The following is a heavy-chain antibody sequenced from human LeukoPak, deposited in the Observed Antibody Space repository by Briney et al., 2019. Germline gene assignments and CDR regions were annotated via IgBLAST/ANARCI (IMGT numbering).Heavy chain of an antibody. D-gene: IGHD3-22*01. Sequence: SETLSLTCAVYGGSFSGYYWSWIRQPPGKGLEWIGEINHSGSTNYNPSLKSRVTISVDTSKNQFSLKLSSVTAAGTAVYYCARIVPGGYYGGGWFDPWGQGTLVTVSS. V-gene: IGHV4-34*01. CDR2: INHSGST. CDR3: ARIVPGGYYGGGWFDP. CDR1: GGSFSGYY. J-gene: IGHJ5*02.